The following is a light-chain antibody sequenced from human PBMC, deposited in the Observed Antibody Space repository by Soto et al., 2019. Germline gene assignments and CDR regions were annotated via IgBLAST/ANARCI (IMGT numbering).Light chain of an antibody. CDR2: GAS. CDR1: QSVSSY. V-gene: IGKV3-15*01. J-gene: IGKJ1*01. CDR3: QQYKDWPKT. Sequence: ETVMTQSPDTLSVSPGEGAVLSCRASQSVSSYVAWYQLRPGQAPRVLIYGASTMATGISTRFSGSGSGTEFTLTIGSLQPEDSAVYYCQQYKDWPKTFGQGTRVET.